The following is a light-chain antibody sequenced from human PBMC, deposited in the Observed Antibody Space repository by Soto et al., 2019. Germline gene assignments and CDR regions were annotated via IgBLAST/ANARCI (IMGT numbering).Light chain of an antibody. CDR1: QSVSSNY. V-gene: IGKV3-20*01. J-gene: IGKJ2*01. CDR2: GAS. Sequence: EIVLTQSPGTLSVSPGERATLSCRASQSVSSNYLAWYQQKPGQAPRLLIYGASSRPTGIPDRFSGSGSGTDFTLTISRLEPEDFAVYYCKQYGSSPYPFGQGTKLEIK. CDR3: KQYGSSPYP.